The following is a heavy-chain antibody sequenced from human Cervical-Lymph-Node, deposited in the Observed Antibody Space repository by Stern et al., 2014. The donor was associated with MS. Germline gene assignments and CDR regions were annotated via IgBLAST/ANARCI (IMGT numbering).Heavy chain of an antibody. V-gene: IGHV3-53*01. D-gene: IGHD3-3*01. CDR2: IYTDDST. CDR1: GFTVSNNY. J-gene: IGHJ3*02. CDR3: ARAIFGVNTAAMAPDAFDT. Sequence: EVQLVESGGGLIQPGGSLRLSCAAPGFTVSNNYMSWVRQAPGTGLEWVSLIYTDDSTYYAGSVKGPLTIFRDSSKDKLFLQLPSLRAEDTAVYYCARAIFGVNTAAMAPDAFDTWGQGTMVTVSS.